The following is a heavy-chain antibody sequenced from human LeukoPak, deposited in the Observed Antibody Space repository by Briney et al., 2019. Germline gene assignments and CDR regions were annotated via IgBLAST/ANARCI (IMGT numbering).Heavy chain of an antibody. D-gene: IGHD6-19*01. CDR2: ISGSGGST. J-gene: IGHJ4*02. Sequence: GGSLRLSCAASGFTFSSYAMSWVRQAPGKGLEWVSAISGSGGSTYYAGSVKGRFTISRDKSKNTLYLQMNSLRAEDTAVYYCAKGLAVAGHFDYWGQGTLVTVSS. V-gene: IGHV3-23*01. CDR1: GFTFSSYA. CDR3: AKGLAVAGHFDY.